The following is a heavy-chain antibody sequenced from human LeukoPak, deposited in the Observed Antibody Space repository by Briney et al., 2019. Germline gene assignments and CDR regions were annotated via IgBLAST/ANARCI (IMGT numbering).Heavy chain of an antibody. CDR3: AKGSVAGPFFDY. Sequence: GGSLRLSCAASGFTFDDYTMHWVRQAPGKGLEWVSLISWDGGSTYYADSVKGRFTISRDNSKNSLYLQMNSLRTEDTASYYCAKGSVAGPFFDYWGQGTLVTVSS. CDR1: GFTFDDYT. CDR2: ISWDGGST. V-gene: IGHV3-43*01. J-gene: IGHJ4*02. D-gene: IGHD6-19*01.